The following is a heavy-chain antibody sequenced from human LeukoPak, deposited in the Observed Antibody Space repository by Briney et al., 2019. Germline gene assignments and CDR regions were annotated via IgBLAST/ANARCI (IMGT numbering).Heavy chain of an antibody. CDR1: GFTFGSYA. V-gene: IGHV3-23*01. Sequence: GGCLSLSCAASGFTFGSYAMSWVRQAPRKGLEWVSAIRGSGGSTYYAHSVKGRFTISRDNSKNTLYLQMNSLRAEDTAVYYCAKLSGGSRKDAFDIWGQGTMVTVSS. D-gene: IGHD2-15*01. J-gene: IGHJ3*02. CDR2: IRGSGGST. CDR3: AKLSGGSRKDAFDI.